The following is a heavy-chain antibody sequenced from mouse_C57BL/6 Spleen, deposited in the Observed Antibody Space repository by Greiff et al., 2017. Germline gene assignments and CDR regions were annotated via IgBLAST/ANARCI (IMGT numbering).Heavy chain of an antibody. CDR1: GYTFTSYW. J-gene: IGHJ2*01. Sequence: QVQLQQPGAELVRPGSSVKLSCKASGYTFTSYWMPWVKQRPIQGLEWIGNIDPSDSETHYNQKFKDKATLTVDKSSSTAYMQLSSLTSEDSAVYYCAREGLLLRSYYFGYWGQGTTLTVSS. D-gene: IGHD1-1*01. CDR3: AREGLLLRSYYFGY. CDR2: IDPSDSET. V-gene: IGHV1-52*01.